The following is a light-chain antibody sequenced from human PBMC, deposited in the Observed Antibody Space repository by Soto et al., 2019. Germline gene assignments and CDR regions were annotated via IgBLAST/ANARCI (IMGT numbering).Light chain of an antibody. Sequence: QSVLTQPPSASGTPGQRVTISCSGSSSNIGTNTVNWYQQLPGTAPKLLLYNNNQRPSGVPDRFSGSKSGTSASLAISGLQSDIEADYYCAAWDDSLNGYVFGIGTKLTVL. CDR2: NNN. CDR3: AAWDDSLNGYV. J-gene: IGLJ1*01. V-gene: IGLV1-44*01. CDR1: SSNIGTNT.